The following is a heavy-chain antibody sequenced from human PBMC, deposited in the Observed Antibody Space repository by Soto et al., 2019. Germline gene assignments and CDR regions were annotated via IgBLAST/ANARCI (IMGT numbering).Heavy chain of an antibody. D-gene: IGHD6-6*01. J-gene: IGHJ6*02. CDR3: ARDSRIAARPGFYYYYGMDV. Sequence: GGSLRLSCAASGFTVSSNYMSWVRQAPGKGLEWVSVIYSGGSTYYADSVKGRFTISRDNSKNTLYLQMNSLRAEDTAVYYCARDSRIAARPGFYYYYGMDVWGQGTTVTV. CDR1: GFTVSSNY. CDR2: IYSGGST. V-gene: IGHV3-53*01.